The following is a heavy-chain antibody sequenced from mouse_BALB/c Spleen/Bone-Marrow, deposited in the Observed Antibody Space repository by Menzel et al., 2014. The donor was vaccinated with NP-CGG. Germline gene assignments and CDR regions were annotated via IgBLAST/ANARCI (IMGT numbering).Heavy chain of an antibody. Sequence: ASGVDFSRFWMSWVRQAPGKGLEWIGEINPDSSTINYTPSLKDKFIISRVNAKNTLYLQKSKVRSEDTALYYCTRLHYYGYSAYWGQGTLVTVST. V-gene: IGHV4-1*02. J-gene: IGHJ3*01. CDR1: GVDFSRFW. D-gene: IGHD1-2*01. CDR3: TRLHYYGYSAY. CDR2: INPDSSTI.